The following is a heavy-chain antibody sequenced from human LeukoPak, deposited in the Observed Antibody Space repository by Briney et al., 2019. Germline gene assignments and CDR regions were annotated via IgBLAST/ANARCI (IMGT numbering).Heavy chain of an antibody. D-gene: IGHD1-7*01. CDR2: ISWNSGSI. J-gene: IGHJ4*02. CDR3: AKDRNSWNYGGGIDY. V-gene: IGHV3-9*01. CDR1: GFTFDDYA. Sequence: GGSLRLSCAASGFTFDDYAMHWVRQAPGKGLEWVSGISWNSGSIGYADSVKGRVTISRDNAKNSLYLQMNSLRAEDTALYYCAKDRNSWNYGGGIDYWGQGTLVTVSS.